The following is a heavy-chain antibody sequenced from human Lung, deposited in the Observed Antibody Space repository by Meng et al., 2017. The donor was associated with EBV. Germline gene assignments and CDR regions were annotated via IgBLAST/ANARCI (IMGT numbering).Heavy chain of an antibody. CDR3: ARGGNFDP. D-gene: IGHD2/OR15-2a*01. Sequence: GQMVPSGSELKTPRASVKVSCNASGYTFSTYPINGVRQAHGRGLEWMGWISTNTGTPTYTQGFTGRFVFSLDTSVSTAYLQISSLKAEDTAVYYCARGGNFDPWGQGTLVTVSS. J-gene: IGHJ5*02. CDR1: GYTFSTYP. CDR2: ISTNTGTP. V-gene: IGHV7-4-1*02.